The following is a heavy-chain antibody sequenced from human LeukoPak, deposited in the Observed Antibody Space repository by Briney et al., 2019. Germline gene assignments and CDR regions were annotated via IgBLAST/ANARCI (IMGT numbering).Heavy chain of an antibody. V-gene: IGHV3-66*01. CDR3: AKDPRGSGSYLVDY. CDR2: IYSGGST. CDR1: GFTVSSNY. Sequence: GGSLRLSCAASGFTVSSNYMSWVRQAPGKGLEWVSVIYSGGSTYYADSVKGRFTISRDNSKNTLYLQMNSLRAEDTAVYYCAKDPRGSGSYLVDYWGQGTLVTVSS. J-gene: IGHJ4*02. D-gene: IGHD3-10*01.